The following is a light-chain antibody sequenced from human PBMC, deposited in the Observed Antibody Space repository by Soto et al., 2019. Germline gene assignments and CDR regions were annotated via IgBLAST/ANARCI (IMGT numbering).Light chain of an antibody. CDR1: QSVSTY. CDR3: QQRGNWPWT. V-gene: IGKV3-11*01. CDR2: DAS. Sequence: EIVLTQSPATLSLSPGERATLSCRAGQSVSTYVAWYQQKPGQAPRLLIYDASNRATGIPARFSGSGSGTDFTLTISSLETEDFAVYYCQQRGNWPWTFGQGTKVEIK. J-gene: IGKJ1*01.